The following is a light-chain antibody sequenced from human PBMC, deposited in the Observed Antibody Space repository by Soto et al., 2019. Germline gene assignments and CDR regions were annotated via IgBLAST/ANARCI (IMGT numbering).Light chain of an antibody. CDR1: QTISSW. V-gene: IGKV1-5*01. CDR3: QQYNTFWT. CDR2: DVS. Sequence: IRMTQSPSSLSASTGDRVTITCRASQTISSWLAWYQQKPGKAPKLLIYDVSTLGSGVPSRLSVSGAGTDFTLTIRSLQADDFATYDCQQYNTFWTFGQGTKVDIK. J-gene: IGKJ1*01.